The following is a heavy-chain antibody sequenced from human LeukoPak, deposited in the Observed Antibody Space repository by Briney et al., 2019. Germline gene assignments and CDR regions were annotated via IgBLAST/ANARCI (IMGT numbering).Heavy chain of an antibody. V-gene: IGHV3-30*04. D-gene: IGHD2-2*02. J-gene: IGHJ4*02. CDR1: EFTFISYA. CDR3: AAGVVPAAIGGFDY. Sequence: GRSLRLSCAASEFTFISYAVHWVRQAPGKGLEWVALISYDGSNKYYADSVKGRFTISRDNAKNSLYLQMNSLRAEDTALYYCAAGVVPAAIGGFDYWGQGTLVTVSS. CDR2: ISYDGSNK.